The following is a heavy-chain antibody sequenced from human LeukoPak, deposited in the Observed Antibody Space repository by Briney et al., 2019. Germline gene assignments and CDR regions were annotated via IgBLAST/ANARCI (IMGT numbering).Heavy chain of an antibody. V-gene: IGHV1-2*02. D-gene: IGHD2-2*02. Sequence: ASVKVSCKASGYTLNEYYLHWVRQAPGQGLEWMGWINPNSGGTNYAQKFQGRVTMTRDTSISTAYMELSRLRSDDTAVYYCALIDIVVVPAAIGWDYWGQGTLVTVSS. CDR2: INPNSGGT. CDR1: GYTLNEYY. J-gene: IGHJ4*02. CDR3: ALIDIVVVPAAIGWDY.